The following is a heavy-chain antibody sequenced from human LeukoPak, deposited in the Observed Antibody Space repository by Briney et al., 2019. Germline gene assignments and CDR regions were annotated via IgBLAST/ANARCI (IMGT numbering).Heavy chain of an antibody. J-gene: IGHJ1*01. CDR2: IYSGGST. CDR1: GFTVSSNY. Sequence: PGGSLRLSCAASGFTVSSNYMSWVRQAPGKGLEWVSVIYSGGSTYYADSVKGRFTISRDNSKNTLYLQMNSLRAEDTAAYYCATFPYYDSTRWEYFQHWGQGTLVTVSS. D-gene: IGHD3-22*01. V-gene: IGHV3-53*01. CDR3: ATFPYYDSTRWEYFQH.